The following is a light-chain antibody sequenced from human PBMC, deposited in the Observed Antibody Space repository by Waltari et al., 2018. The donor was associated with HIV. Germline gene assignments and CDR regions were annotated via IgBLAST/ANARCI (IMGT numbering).Light chain of an antibody. CDR1: QSVSSSS. V-gene: IGKV3-20*01. CDR2: GAS. Sequence: EIVLTQSPGALSLSPGERATLSCRASQSVSSSSLAWYEQKPGQAPTILIYGASTRATGIPDRCSGSGSGTDFTLTISRLEPEDFAVYYCQQYGTSPRTFGQGTKVEIK. J-gene: IGKJ1*01. CDR3: QQYGTSPRT.